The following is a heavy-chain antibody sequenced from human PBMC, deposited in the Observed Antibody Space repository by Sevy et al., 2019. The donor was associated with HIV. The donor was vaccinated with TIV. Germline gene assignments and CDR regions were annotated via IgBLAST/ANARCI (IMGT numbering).Heavy chain of an antibody. V-gene: IGHV1-2*02. CDR3: ARNGVRAAAGRVGWFDP. J-gene: IGHJ5*02. Sequence: ASVKVSCKASGYTFTGYYMHWVRQAPGQGLEWMGWINPNSGDTNYAQKFQGRVTMSRDRSISTAYMELSRLRYDDTAVYYCARNGVRAAAGRVGWFDPWGQGTLVTVSS. CDR2: INPNSGDT. CDR1: GYTFTGYY. D-gene: IGHD6-13*01.